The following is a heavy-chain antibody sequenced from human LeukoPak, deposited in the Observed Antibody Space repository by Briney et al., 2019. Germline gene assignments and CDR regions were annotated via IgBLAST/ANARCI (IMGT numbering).Heavy chain of an antibody. Sequence: GASVKVSCKASGYTFTSYDINWVRQATGQGPEWMGWMNPNSGNTGYAQKFQGSLTMTRDTSITTAYMELSSLSSEDAAVYYCARGYCSGGDCYDYYYHGLDVWGQGTTVTVSS. J-gene: IGHJ6*02. V-gene: IGHV1-8*01. D-gene: IGHD2-15*01. CDR3: ARGYCSGGDCYDYYYHGLDV. CDR2: MNPNSGNT. CDR1: GYTFTSYD.